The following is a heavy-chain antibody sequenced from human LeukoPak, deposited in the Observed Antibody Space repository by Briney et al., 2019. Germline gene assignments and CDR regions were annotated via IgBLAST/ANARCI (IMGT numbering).Heavy chain of an antibody. J-gene: IGHJ4*02. Sequence: PGGSPRLSCAASGFTFSSYAMHWVRQAPGKGLEWVTVISYDGSNKYYADSVKGRFTISRDNSKNTLYLQMNSLRAEDTAVYYCARENMTTSDSYYFDYWGQGTLVTASS. D-gene: IGHD4-17*01. CDR1: GFTFSSYA. CDR2: ISYDGSNK. CDR3: ARENMTTSDSYYFDY. V-gene: IGHV3-30*04.